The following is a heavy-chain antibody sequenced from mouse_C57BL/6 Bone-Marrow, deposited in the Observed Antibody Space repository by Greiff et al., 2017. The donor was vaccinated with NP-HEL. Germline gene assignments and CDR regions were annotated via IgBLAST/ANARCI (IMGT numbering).Heavy chain of an antibody. CDR1: GFTFSSYA. CDR2: ISSGGDYI. V-gene: IGHV5-9-1*02. Sequence: DVMLVESGEGLVKPGGSLKLSCAASGFTFSSYAMSWVRQTPEKRLEWVAYISSGGDYIYYADTVKGRFTISRDNARNTLYLQMSSLKSEDTAMYYCTREGVVGSPYYYAMDYWGQGTSVTVSS. D-gene: IGHD1-1*01. J-gene: IGHJ4*01. CDR3: TREGVVGSPYYYAMDY.